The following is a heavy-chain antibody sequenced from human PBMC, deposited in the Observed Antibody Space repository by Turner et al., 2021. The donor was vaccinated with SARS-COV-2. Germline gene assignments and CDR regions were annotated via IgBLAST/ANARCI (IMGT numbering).Heavy chain of an antibody. J-gene: IGHJ6*02. CDR2: INPNSGGT. CDR3: ARHQGSASGYDHGMNV. CDR1: GYTFTDYY. Sequence: QVQLVQSGAEVKKPGASVKVSCKASGYTFTDYYMHWVRQAPGQGLEWMGWINPNSGGTNYAQKFQGRVTMTRDTSISTAYMELSRLRSDDTAVYYCARHQGSASGYDHGMNVWGQGTAVIVSS. D-gene: IGHD1-26*01. V-gene: IGHV1-2*02.